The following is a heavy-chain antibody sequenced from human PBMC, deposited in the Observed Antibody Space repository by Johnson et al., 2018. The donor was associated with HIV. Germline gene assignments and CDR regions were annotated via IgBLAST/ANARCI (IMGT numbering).Heavy chain of an antibody. CDR3: ARDRGYWDAFDV. D-gene: IGHD3-22*01. V-gene: IGHV3-48*04. CDR2: ISGSGGTI. CDR1: GFTFSNYA. J-gene: IGHJ3*01. Sequence: MLLVESGGGVVQPGRSLRLSCAASGFTFSNYAMNWVRQAPGKGLEWVSTISGSGGTIYYADSVKGRFAISRDNAKNSLYLQLNSLRAEDTAVYYCARDRGYWDAFDVWGQGTIVTVSS.